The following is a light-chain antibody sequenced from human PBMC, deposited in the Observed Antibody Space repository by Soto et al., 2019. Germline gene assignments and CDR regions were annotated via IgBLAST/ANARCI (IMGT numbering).Light chain of an antibody. V-gene: IGLV2-23*01. CDR1: SSDVGNYNL. CDR3: CSYVGSSTVV. Sequence: QSALTQPASVSGSPGQSITISCTETSSDVGNYNLVSWYQQHPGKAPTLMLYEGTKRPSGVSNRFSGSKSGNTASLTISGLQAEDEADYYCCSYVGSSTVVFGGGTKLTVL. J-gene: IGLJ2*01. CDR2: EGT.